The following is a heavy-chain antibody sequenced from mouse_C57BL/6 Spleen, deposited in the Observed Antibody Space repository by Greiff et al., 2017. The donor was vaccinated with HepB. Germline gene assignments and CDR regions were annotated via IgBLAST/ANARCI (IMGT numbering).Heavy chain of an antibody. CDR3: ARGDTTVPGAY. D-gene: IGHD1-1*01. V-gene: IGHV5-17*01. J-gene: IGHJ3*01. Sequence: EVMLVESGGGLVKPGGSLKLSCAASGFTFSDYGMHWVRQAPEKGLEWVAYISSGSSTIYYADTVKGRFTISRDNAKNTLFLQMTSLRSEDTAMYYCARGDTTVPGAYWGQGTLVTVSA. CDR1: GFTFSDYG. CDR2: ISSGSSTI.